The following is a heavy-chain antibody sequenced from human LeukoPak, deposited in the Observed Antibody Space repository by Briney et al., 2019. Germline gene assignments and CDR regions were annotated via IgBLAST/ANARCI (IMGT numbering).Heavy chain of an antibody. Sequence: ASVKVSCKASGYTFTSYGVSWVRQAPGQGLEWMGWISAYNGNTNYAQKLQGRVTMTPDTSTSTAYMELRSLRSDDTAVYYCARGGVRSRGSYYDSSGYYPPFDYWGQGTLVTVSS. CDR2: ISAYNGNT. D-gene: IGHD3-22*01. J-gene: IGHJ4*02. CDR1: GYTFTSYG. V-gene: IGHV1-18*01. CDR3: ARGGVRSRGSYYDSSGYYPPFDY.